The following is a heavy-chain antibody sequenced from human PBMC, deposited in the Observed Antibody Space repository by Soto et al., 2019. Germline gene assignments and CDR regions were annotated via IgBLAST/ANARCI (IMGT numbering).Heavy chain of an antibody. CDR3: ARADLKHSSSWYDYYYYGMDV. J-gene: IGHJ6*02. CDR2: IIPIFGTA. CDR1: GGTFSSYA. D-gene: IGHD6-13*01. V-gene: IGHV1-69*13. Sequence: SVKVSCKASGGTFSSYAISWVRQAPGQGLEWMGGIIPIFGTANYAQKFQGRVTITADESTSTAYMELSSLRSEDTAVYYCARADLKHSSSWYDYYYYGMDVWGQGTTVTVSS.